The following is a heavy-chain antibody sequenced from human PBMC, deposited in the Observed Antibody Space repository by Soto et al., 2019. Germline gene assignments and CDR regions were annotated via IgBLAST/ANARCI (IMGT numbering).Heavy chain of an antibody. V-gene: IGHV3-23*01. CDR2: ISNSGDGT. CDR1: GFTFSTYA. D-gene: IGHD1-7*01. CDR3: AGWNYDY. J-gene: IGHJ4*02. Sequence: LRLSCAASGFTFSTYAMTWVRQAPGKGLEWVSLISNSGDGTYYADSVKGRFTISRDNSQRTLNLQMNSLRAEDTAVYYCAGWNYDYWGQGTQVTVSS.